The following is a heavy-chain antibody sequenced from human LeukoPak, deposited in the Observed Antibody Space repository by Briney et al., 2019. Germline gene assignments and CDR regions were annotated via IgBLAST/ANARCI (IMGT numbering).Heavy chain of an antibody. J-gene: IGHJ4*02. CDR3: AKPVRSESYYDY. V-gene: IGHV3-30*18. D-gene: IGHD3-3*01. CDR1: GFTFSSYG. Sequence: GGSLRLSCAASGFTFSSYGMHWVRQAPGKGLEWVAVISYDGSNKYYADSVKGRFTISRDNSKNTLYLQMNSLRAEDAAVYYCAKPVRSESYYDYWGQGTLVTVSS. CDR2: ISYDGSNK.